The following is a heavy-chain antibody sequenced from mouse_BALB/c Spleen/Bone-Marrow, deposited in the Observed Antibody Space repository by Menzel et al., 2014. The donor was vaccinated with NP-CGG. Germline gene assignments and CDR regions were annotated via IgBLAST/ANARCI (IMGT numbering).Heavy chain of an antibody. CDR1: GFTFIDYY. Sequence: EVKVVESGGGLVQPGGSLRLSCATSGFTFIDYYMSWVRQPPGKALEWLGFIRSKANGYTTDYSASVKGRFTISRDNSQSILYLQMNTLRAEDSATYYCARDTDVWGTGTTVTASS. J-gene: IGHJ1*03. CDR2: IRSKANGYTT. CDR3: ARDTDV. V-gene: IGHV7-3*02.